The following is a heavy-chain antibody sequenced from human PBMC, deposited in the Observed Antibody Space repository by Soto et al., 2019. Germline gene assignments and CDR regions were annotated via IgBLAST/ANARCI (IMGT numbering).Heavy chain of an antibody. CDR1: GYTLSNFD. CDR3: ARFNFANSGGNDNDNMDV. J-gene: IGHJ6*02. Sequence: QVQLVQSGAEVQKPGASVTVSCKASGYTLSNFDISWVRQAPGQGLEWMAWISGHNGNTNFAHKFQGRVRLTADTSVSTAYMELRSLRSDDTGVYFCARFNFANSGGNDNDNMDVWGQGATVTVSS. CDR2: ISGHNGNT. D-gene: IGHD1-1*01. V-gene: IGHV1-18*04.